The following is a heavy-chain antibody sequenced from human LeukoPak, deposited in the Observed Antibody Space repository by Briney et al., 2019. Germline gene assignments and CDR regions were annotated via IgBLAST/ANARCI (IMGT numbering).Heavy chain of an antibody. J-gene: IGHJ6*02. Sequence: GASVKVSCKASGYTFTSYYMHWVRQAPGQGLEWMGIINPSGGSTSYARKFQGRVTVTGDTSTSTVYMELSSLRSEDTAVYYCARGATITMVRGVPYGMDVWGQGTTVTVSS. CDR2: INPSGGST. CDR1: GYTFTSYY. V-gene: IGHV1-46*01. D-gene: IGHD3-10*01. CDR3: ARGATITMVRGVPYGMDV.